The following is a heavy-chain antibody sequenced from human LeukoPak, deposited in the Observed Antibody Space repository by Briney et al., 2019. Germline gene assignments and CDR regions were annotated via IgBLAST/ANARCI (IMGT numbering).Heavy chain of an antibody. Sequence: SQTLSLTCAVSGGSISSGGYSWSWIRQPPGKGLEWIGYIYHSGSTYYNPSLKSRVTISVGRSKNQFSLKLSSVTAADTAVYYCASTGYCSSTSCYLYSYYGMDVWGKGTTVTVSS. CDR1: GGSISSGGYS. CDR2: IYHSGST. CDR3: ASTGYCSSTSCYLYSYYGMDV. J-gene: IGHJ6*04. D-gene: IGHD2-2*01. V-gene: IGHV4-30-2*01.